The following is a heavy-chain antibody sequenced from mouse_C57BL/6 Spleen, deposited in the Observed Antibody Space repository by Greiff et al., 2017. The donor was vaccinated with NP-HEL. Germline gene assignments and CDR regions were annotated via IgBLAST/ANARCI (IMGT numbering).Heavy chain of an antibody. D-gene: IGHD2-3*01. CDR3: AREGDGYYPWFAY. CDR2: IHPNSGST. V-gene: IGHV1-64*01. CDR1: GYTFTSYW. J-gene: IGHJ3*01. Sequence: VQLQQSGAELVKPGASVKLSCKASGYTFTSYWMHWVKQRPGQGLEWIGMIHPNSGSTNYNEKFKSKATLTVDKSSSTAYMQLSSLKSEDSAVYYCAREGDGYYPWFAYWGQGTLVTVSA.